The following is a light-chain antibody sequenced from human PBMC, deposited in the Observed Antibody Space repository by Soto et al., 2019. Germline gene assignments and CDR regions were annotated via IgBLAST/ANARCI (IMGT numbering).Light chain of an antibody. CDR3: MQTIQLLWT. CDR2: ELS. CDR1: QSLLHSDGKTY. Sequence: IVMTQSPLSLAVTPGQPASISCKSSQSLLHSDGKTYVNWYLQRPGQPPQFLIYELSKRFSGVPDRFSGSGSGTDFTLKISRVEAEDVGVYYCMQTIQLLWTFGQGTKLEIQ. J-gene: IGKJ2*02. V-gene: IGKV2D-29*01.